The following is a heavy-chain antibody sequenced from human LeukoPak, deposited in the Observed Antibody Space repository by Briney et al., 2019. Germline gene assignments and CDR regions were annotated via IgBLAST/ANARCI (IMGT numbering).Heavy chain of an antibody. CDR3: ARAKVYDILTGYYPSEYFQH. D-gene: IGHD3-9*01. Sequence: SETLSLTCAVFGGSISSSSYCWGWIRQPPGKGLEWIGSNCYSGSTYYNPSLKSRVTISVDTSKNQFSLKLSSVTAADTAVYYCARAKVYDILTGYYPSEYFQHWGQGTLVTVSS. J-gene: IGHJ1*01. CDR2: NCYSGST. V-gene: IGHV4-39*07. CDR1: GGSISSSSYC.